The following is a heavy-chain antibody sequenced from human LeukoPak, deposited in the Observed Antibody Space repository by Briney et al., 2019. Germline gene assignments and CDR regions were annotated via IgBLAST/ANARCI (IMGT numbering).Heavy chain of an antibody. CDR3: ARQGGYSGYDPNRWLDP. J-gene: IGHJ5*02. CDR2: IYYSGST. V-gene: IGHV4-39*01. D-gene: IGHD5-12*01. Sequence: NPSETLSLTCTVSGGSISSSSYYWGWIRQPPGKGLEWIGSIYYSGSTYYNPSLKSRVTISVDTSKNQFSLKLSSVTAADTAVYYCARQGGYSGYDPNRWLDPWGQGTLVTVSS. CDR1: GGSISSSSYY.